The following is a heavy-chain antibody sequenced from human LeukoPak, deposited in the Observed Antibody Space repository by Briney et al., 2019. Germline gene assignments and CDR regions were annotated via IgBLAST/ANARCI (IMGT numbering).Heavy chain of an antibody. V-gene: IGHV3-23*01. CDR3: AKAGLRRYYYYMDV. D-gene: IGHD5-12*01. J-gene: IGHJ6*03. Sequence: GGSLRLSCAASGFTFSSYAMSWVRQAPGKGLEWVSAISGSGGSTYYADSVKGRFTISRDNSKNTLYLQMNSLRAEDTAVYYCAKAGLRRYYYYMDVWGKGTTVTVSS. CDR2: ISGSGGST. CDR1: GFTFSSYA.